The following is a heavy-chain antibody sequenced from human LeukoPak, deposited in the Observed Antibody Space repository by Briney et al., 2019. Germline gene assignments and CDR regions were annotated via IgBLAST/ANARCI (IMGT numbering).Heavy chain of an antibody. V-gene: IGHV3-21*01. CDR3: ARVWGSSAPDY. CDR1: GFTFSSYG. CDR2: ISSDSSNI. Sequence: PGGSLRLSCAASGFTFSSYGMNWVRQAPGKGLEWVSSISSDSSNIYYADSVKGRFTISRDNAKNSLYLQMNSLRAEDTAVYYCARVWGSSAPDYWGQGTLVTVSS. J-gene: IGHJ4*02. D-gene: IGHD6-6*01.